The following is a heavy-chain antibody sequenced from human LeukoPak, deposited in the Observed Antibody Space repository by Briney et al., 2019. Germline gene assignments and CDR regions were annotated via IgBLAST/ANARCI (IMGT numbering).Heavy chain of an antibody. D-gene: IGHD6-13*01. V-gene: IGHV3-7*01. CDR1: GFTFSIYS. Sequence: GGSLRPSCAASGFTFSIYSMTWVRQAPGKGLEWVANIRQDGSEKYYVDSVKGRFTISRDNAKNSLYLQMNSLRAEDTAVYYCAKVGSYSWFLDYWGQGTLVTVSS. CDR2: IRQDGSEK. CDR3: AKVGSYSWFLDY. J-gene: IGHJ4*02.